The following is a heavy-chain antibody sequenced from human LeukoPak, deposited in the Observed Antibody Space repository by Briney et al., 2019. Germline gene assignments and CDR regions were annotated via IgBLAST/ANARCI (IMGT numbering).Heavy chain of an antibody. D-gene: IGHD3-10*01. CDR1: GGSISSPY. CDR3: AREYGVCFGEHYYYTGKYV. J-gene: IGHJ6*02. Sequence: SETLSLTCTVSGGSISSPYWTWIRQPAGKGLEWIGRFYTSGIANYNPSLKSRVTMSVDTSKNQFSLKVTSVTAADTAIYYCAREYGVCFGEHYYYTGKYVWVQR. CDR2: FYTSGIA. V-gene: IGHV4-4*07.